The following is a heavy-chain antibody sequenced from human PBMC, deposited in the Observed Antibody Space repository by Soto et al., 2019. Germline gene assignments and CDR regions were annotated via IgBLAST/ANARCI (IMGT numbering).Heavy chain of an antibody. J-gene: IGHJ3*02. V-gene: IGHV3-48*01. CDR3: ARSHMITFGGVIRTTAFDI. CDR2: ISSSSSTI. D-gene: IGHD3-16*02. CDR1: GFTFSSYS. Sequence: GGSLRLSCAASGFTFSSYSMNWVRQAPGKGLEWVSYISSSSSTIYYADSVKGRFTISRDNAKNSLYLQMNSLRAEDTAVYYCARSHMITFGGVIRTTAFDIWGQGTMVTVS.